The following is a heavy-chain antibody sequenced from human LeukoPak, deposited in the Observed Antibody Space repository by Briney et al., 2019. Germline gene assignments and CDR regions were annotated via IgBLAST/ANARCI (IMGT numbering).Heavy chain of an antibody. CDR2: ISWNCGSI. CDR3: AKEGIAAAGYTDY. J-gene: IGHJ4*02. D-gene: IGHD6-13*01. V-gene: IGHV3-9*01. Sequence: GGSLRLSCAASGFTFDDYAMHWVRQAPGKGLEWVSGISWNCGSIGYADSVKGRFTIPRDNAKNSLYLQMNSLRAEDTALYYCAKEGIAAAGYTDYWGQGTLVTVSS. CDR1: GFTFDDYA.